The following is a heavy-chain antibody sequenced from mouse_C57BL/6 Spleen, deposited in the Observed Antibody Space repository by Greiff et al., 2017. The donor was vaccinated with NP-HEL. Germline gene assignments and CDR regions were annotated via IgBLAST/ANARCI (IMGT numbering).Heavy chain of an antibody. J-gene: IGHJ4*01. CDR1: GYTFTDYY. D-gene: IGHD4-1*01. V-gene: IGHV1-19*01. CDR3: ARGGSNWAYAMDY. Sequence: EVQLQQSGPVLVKPGASVKMSCEASGYTFTDYYMNWVKQSHGKSLEWIGVINPYNGGTSYNQKFKGKATLTVDKSSSTAYMELNSLTSEDSAVYYCARGGSNWAYAMDYWGQGTSVTVSS. CDR2: INPYNGGT.